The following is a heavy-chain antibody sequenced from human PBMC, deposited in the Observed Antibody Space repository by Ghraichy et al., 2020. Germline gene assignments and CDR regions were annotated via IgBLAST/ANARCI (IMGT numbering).Heavy chain of an antibody. CDR1: GGSVSSGSYY. D-gene: IGHD1-26*01. V-gene: IGHV4-61*01. CDR3: ARDCSGSSEYYMDV. CDR2: IYYSGST. J-gene: IGHJ6*03. Sequence: SQTLSLTCTVSGGSVSSGSYYWSWIRQPPGKGLEWIGYIYYSGSTNYNPSLKSRVTISVDTSKNQFSLKLSSVTAADTAVYYCARDCSGSSEYYMDVWGKGTTVTVSS.